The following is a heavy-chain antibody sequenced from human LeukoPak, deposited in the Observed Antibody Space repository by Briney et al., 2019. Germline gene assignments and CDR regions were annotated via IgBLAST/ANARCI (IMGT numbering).Heavy chain of an antibody. J-gene: IGHJ4*02. V-gene: IGHV3-33*01. Sequence: TGGSLRLSCAASGFTFSSYGVHWVRQAPGKGLEWVAVIWYDGSNKYYADSVKGRFTISRDNSKNTLYLQMNSLRAEDTAVYYCARDRLDGYNIFDYWGQGTLVTVSS. CDR1: GFTFSSYG. CDR2: IWYDGSNK. CDR3: ARDRLDGYNIFDY. D-gene: IGHD5-24*01.